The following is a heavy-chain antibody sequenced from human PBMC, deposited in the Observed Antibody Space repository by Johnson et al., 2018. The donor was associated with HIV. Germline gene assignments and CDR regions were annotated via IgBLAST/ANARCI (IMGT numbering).Heavy chain of an antibody. D-gene: IGHD5-12*01. Sequence: VQLVESGGDLVQPGGSLRLSCAASGFTVSSNEMSWVRQAPGKGLEWVSSISGGSTYYTDSVKGRFTISRDNSKNTLYLQMNSLRAEDTTVYYCARVGVSGYDLAAFDIWGQGTMVTVSS. CDR1: GFTVSSNE. V-gene: IGHV3-38-3*01. CDR2: ISGGST. CDR3: ARVGVSGYDLAAFDI. J-gene: IGHJ3*02.